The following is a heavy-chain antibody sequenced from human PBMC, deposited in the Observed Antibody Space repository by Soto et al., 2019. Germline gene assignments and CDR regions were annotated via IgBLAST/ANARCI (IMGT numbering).Heavy chain of an antibody. CDR3: ARASVGPPGGGSWTMPFDS. V-gene: IGHV4-4*07. Sequence: PSETLSLTCSVSGCSVSSYYWSWIRQPAGKGPEWIGRIYAGGSTNYNPSLKSRATMSVDTSKNQFSLRLTSVTAADTAVYYCARASVGPPGGGSWTMPFDSWGRGTLVTVSS. CDR2: IYAGGST. CDR1: GCSVSSYY. J-gene: IGHJ4*02. D-gene: IGHD2-15*01.